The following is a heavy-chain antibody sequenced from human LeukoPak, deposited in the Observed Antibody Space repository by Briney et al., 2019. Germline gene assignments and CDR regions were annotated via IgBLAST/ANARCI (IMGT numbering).Heavy chain of an antibody. D-gene: IGHD2-2*01. CDR3: ARDVCSSTSCPNYFDY. Sequence: ASVKVSCKASGYSFTAYNIHWVRQAPGQRLEWTGWIAPGNGNTKYSQKFQGRVTLTRDTSASTAYMELSSLTSEDTAVFYCARDVCSSTSCPNYFDYWGQGTLVTVSS. CDR1: GYSFTAYN. V-gene: IGHV1-3*01. CDR2: IAPGNGNT. J-gene: IGHJ4*02.